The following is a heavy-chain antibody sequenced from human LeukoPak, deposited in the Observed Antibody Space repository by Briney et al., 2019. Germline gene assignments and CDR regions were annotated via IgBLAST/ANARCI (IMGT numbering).Heavy chain of an antibody. CDR1: GGSFSGYY. V-gene: IGHV4-34*01. Sequence: PSETLSLTCAVYGGSFSGYYWSWIRQPPGKGLEWIGEINHSGSTNYNPSLKSRVTISVDTSKNQFSLKLSSVTAADTAVYYCARGGVIDASDIWGQGTMVTVSS. J-gene: IGHJ3*02. D-gene: IGHD2-8*01. CDR3: ARGGVIDASDI. CDR2: INHSGST.